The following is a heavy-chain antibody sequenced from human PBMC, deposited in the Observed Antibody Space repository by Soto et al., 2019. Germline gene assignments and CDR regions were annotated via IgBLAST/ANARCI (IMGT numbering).Heavy chain of an antibody. Sequence: PXQTLSLTWAISGYSVSSNSAAWNWIRQSPSRGLEWLGRTYYSSKWYNDYAVSVKSRITINPDTSKNQFSLQLNSVTPEDTAAYYCARAPLYSGSYYAFDYWGQGTLVTVSS. CDR2: TYYSSKWYN. D-gene: IGHD1-26*01. J-gene: IGHJ4*02. V-gene: IGHV6-1*01. CDR1: GYSVSSNSAA. CDR3: ARAPLYSGSYYAFDY.